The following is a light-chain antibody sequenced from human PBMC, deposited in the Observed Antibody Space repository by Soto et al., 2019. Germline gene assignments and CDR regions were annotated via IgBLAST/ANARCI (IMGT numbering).Light chain of an antibody. CDR3: TSFTSSSTYV. V-gene: IGLV2-14*01. CDR1: SSDVGAYDY. J-gene: IGLJ1*01. CDR2: EVT. Sequence: QSALTQPASVSGSPGQSITMSCGGTSSDVGAYDYVSWYQQHPDKAPKFMIYEVTNRPSGVSHRFSGSKSGNTASLTISGLQAEDEADYYCTSFTSSSTYVFGTGTKVTVL.